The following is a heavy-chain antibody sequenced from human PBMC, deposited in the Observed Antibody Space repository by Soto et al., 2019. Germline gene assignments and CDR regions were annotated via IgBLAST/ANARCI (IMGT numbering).Heavy chain of an antibody. CDR3: ARAGIPGFLAARRSLVVEADV. D-gene: IGHD2-21*01. Sequence: GGSLRLSCAASGFTVSGNYMSWVRQAPGKGLEWVSVIYNGGSTYYADSVKGRFTISRDSSKNTLYLQMNSLRAEDTAVYYCARAGIPGFLAARRSLVVEADVWGKGTTVTVSS. CDR1: GFTVSGNY. CDR2: IYNGGST. J-gene: IGHJ6*04. V-gene: IGHV3-66*01.